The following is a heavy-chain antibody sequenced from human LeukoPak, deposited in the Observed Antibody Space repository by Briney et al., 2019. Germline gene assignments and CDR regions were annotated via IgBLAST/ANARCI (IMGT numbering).Heavy chain of an antibody. CDR3: AGLVGRYSSGLYYYYFDY. D-gene: IGHD3-22*01. CDR1: GDSINSLGL. J-gene: IGHJ4*02. V-gene: IGHV4-4*02. CDR2: MYLSGTT. Sequence: SETLSLTCTVSGDSINSLGLWSWVRQPPGKGLEWIGEMYLSGTTHSNPSVKGRVTISIDKSKNQFFLNLSSVTAADTAVYYCAGLVGRYSSGLYYYYFDYWGQGTLVTVSS.